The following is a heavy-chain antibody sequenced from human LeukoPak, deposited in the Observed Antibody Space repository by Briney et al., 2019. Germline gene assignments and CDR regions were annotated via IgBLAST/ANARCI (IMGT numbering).Heavy chain of an antibody. CDR3: AKGWIGLTRLLDY. J-gene: IGHJ4*02. V-gene: IGHV3-23*01. CDR1: DFIFANYA. CDR2: ISGPGDNT. Sequence: GGSLRLSCAASDFIFANYAMTWVRQAPGKGLEWVSTISGPGDNTYYADSVKGRFTISRDNSKDTLYLQMDSLRAEDTAMYYCAKGWIGLTRLLDYWGQGTLVTASS. D-gene: IGHD3/OR15-3a*01.